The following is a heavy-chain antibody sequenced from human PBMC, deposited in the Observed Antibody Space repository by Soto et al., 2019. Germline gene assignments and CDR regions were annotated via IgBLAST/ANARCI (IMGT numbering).Heavy chain of an antibody. D-gene: IGHD5-18*01. CDR3: ARDPGSRGYSYGDAYYYGMEV. CDR2: ISAYNGNT. Sequence: GASVKVSCKASGYTFTSYGISWVRQAPGQGLEWMGWISAYNGNTNYAQKLQGRVTMTTDTSTSTAYMELRSLRSDDTAVYYCARDPGSRGYSYGDAYYYGMEVWGQGTTVTVSS. V-gene: IGHV1-18*01. CDR1: GYTFTSYG. J-gene: IGHJ6*02.